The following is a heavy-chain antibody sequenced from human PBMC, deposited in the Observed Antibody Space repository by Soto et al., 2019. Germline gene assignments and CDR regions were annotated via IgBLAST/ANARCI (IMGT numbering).Heavy chain of an antibody. CDR2: ISYDGSNK. J-gene: IGHJ6*02. Sequence: PGGSLRLSCAASGFTFSSYAMHWVRQAPGKGLEWVAVISYDGSNKYYADSVKGRFTISRDNSENTLYLQMNSLRAEDTAVYYCARDMEIAAADGYYYGMDVWGQGTTVTVSS. CDR3: ARDMEIAAADGYYYGMDV. CDR1: GFTFSSYA. V-gene: IGHV3-30-3*01. D-gene: IGHD6-13*01.